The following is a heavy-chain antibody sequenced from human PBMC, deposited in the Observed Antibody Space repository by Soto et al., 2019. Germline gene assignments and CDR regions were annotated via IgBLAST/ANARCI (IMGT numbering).Heavy chain of an antibody. J-gene: IGHJ6*02. Sequence: TSETLSLTCTVSGGAVSSGSYYWSWIRQRPGKGLEWIGHVFYTGNTNYSPSLKSRVTISVDTSKNQFSLKLTSVTAADTAAYYCARGLNEGAPYYYRMDVWGQGTTVTVSS. CDR1: GGAVSSGSYY. CDR3: ARGLNEGAPYYYRMDV. D-gene: IGHD3-16*01. V-gene: IGHV4-61*01. CDR2: VFYTGNT.